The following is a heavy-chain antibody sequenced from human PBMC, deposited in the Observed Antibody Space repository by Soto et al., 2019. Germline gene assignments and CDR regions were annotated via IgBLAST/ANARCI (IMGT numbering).Heavy chain of an antibody. CDR3: ARATLIIRHITDLGEASPGVVEY. Sequence: QVQLVQCGAEVKMPGASVKVSCEASGYKLPKYFLHWVRQAPGQGLEWMGWISRESGVTYLAPKFKGRVTMTADMSTTTVYMHLSGLRPDDTAIYFCARATLIIRHITDLGEASPGVVEYWGQGTLVSVSS. J-gene: IGHJ4*02. CDR2: ISRESGVT. D-gene: IGHD3-16*01. CDR1: GYKLPKYF. V-gene: IGHV1-2*02.